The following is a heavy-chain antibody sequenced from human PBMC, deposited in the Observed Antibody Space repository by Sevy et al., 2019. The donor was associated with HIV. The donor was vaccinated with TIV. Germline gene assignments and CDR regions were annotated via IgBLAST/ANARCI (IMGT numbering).Heavy chain of an antibody. J-gene: IGHJ6*02. D-gene: IGHD2-8*01. CDR1: GFTFSSYS. Sequence: GGSLRLSCAASGFTFSSYSMNWVRQAPGKGLEWVSSISTSSSYIYYADSVKGRFNISRDNAKNSLYLQMNSLRAEDTAVYYCARISCTNGVCFQGYYYYAMDVWGQGTTVTVSS. CDR3: ARISCTNGVCFQGYYYYAMDV. V-gene: IGHV3-21*01. CDR2: ISTSSSYI.